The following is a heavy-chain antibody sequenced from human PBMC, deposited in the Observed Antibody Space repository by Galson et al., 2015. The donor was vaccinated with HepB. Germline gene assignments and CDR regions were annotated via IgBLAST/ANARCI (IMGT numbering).Heavy chain of an antibody. CDR2: IYHSGST. CDR1: GGSISSSNW. Sequence: ETLSLTCAVSGGSISSSNWWSWVRQPPGKGLEWIGEIYHSGSTNYNPSLKSRVTISVDKSKNQFSLKLSSVTAADTAVYYCARRVEMATTTDYYYGMDVWGQGTTVTVS. J-gene: IGHJ6*02. CDR3: ARRVEMATTTDYYYGMDV. V-gene: IGHV4-4*02. D-gene: IGHD5-24*01.